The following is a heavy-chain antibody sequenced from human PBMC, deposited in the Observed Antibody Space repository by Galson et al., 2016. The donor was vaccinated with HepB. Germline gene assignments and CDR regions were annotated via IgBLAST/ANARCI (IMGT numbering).Heavy chain of an antibody. CDR3: AKLPSRYYGSGAGYGMDI. J-gene: IGHJ4*02. Sequence: SLRLSCAASGFTFTNYAMTWVRQAPGKGLQWVSGISGSINATYYADSVKGRFIISRDDSKNTLYLQMHSLRAEDTALYYCAKLPSRYYGSGAGYGMDIWGQGTLVIVSS. D-gene: IGHD3-10*01. CDR1: GFTFTNYA. CDR2: ISGSINAT. V-gene: IGHV3-23*01.